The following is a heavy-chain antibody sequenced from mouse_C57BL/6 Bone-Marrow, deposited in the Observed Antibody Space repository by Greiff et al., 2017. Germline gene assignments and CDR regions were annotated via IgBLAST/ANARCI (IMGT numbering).Heavy chain of an antibody. Sequence: DVMLVESGGDLVKPGGSLKLSCAASGFTFSSYGMSWVRQTPDKRLEWVATISSGGSYTYYQDRVKGRFTISRDNAKNTLYLQMSSLKSEDTAMYYCAKGIYGNPFAYWGQGTLVTVSA. CDR1: GFTFSSYG. D-gene: IGHD2-1*01. V-gene: IGHV5-6*02. CDR3: AKGIYGNPFAY. J-gene: IGHJ3*01. CDR2: ISSGGSYT.